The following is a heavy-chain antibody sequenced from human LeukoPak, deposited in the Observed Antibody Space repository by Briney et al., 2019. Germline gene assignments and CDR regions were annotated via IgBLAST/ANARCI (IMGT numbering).Heavy chain of an antibody. J-gene: IGHJ4*02. CDR2: ISRDSGTI. D-gene: IGHD3-10*01. CDR1: GFVFSDYS. Sequence: GGSLRLSCTASGFVFSDYSIYWVRQAPGKGLEWLSYISRDSGTIYYADSVKGRFTISRDNARNSLFLQMSRLRAEDTAVYYCASLPGAVAVDYWGQGTLVTVSS. CDR3: ASLPGAVAVDY. V-gene: IGHV3-48*01.